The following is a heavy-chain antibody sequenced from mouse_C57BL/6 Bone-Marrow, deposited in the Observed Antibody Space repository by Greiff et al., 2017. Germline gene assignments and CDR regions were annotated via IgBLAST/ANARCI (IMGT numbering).Heavy chain of an antibody. CDR3: ARFLYRRFAY. CDR1: GYTFTSYW. D-gene: IGHD2-14*01. V-gene: IGHV1-55*01. J-gene: IGHJ3*01. CDR2: IYPGSGST. Sequence: QVQLQQPGAELVKPGASVKMSCKASGYTFTSYWLTWVKQRPGQGLEWIGDIYPGSGSTNYNEKFKSKATLTVDTSSSTAYMQRSSLTSEDAAVYYCARFLYRRFAYWGQGTLVTVSA.